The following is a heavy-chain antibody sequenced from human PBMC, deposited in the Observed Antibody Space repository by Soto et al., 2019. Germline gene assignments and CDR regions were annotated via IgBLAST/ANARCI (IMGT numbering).Heavy chain of an antibody. Sequence: PVGSLRLSCAASGFTLSSYGMHWVRQAPGKGLEWVAVIWYDGSNKYYADSVKGRFTISRDNSKNTLYLQMNSLRAEDTAVYYCARDGEDIVVVPAALYYMDVWGKGTTVTVSS. CDR3: ARDGEDIVVVPAALYYMDV. J-gene: IGHJ6*03. CDR2: IWYDGSNK. D-gene: IGHD2-2*01. V-gene: IGHV3-33*01. CDR1: GFTLSSYG.